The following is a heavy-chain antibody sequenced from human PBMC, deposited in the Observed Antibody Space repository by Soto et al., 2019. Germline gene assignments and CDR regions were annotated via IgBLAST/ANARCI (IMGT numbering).Heavy chain of an antibody. CDR1: GVTCISHA. V-gene: IGHV3-64*01. D-gene: IGHD1-1*01. Sequence: GGSMRLSCAAFGVTCISHAIHWVRQTPGKGLEYVSSISSNGGSTYYANSVKGRFTISRDNSKNTLYLQMGSLRAEDMAVYYCARARTGTNYDALDVWGKGTTVTVSS. CDR2: ISSNGGST. CDR3: ARARTGTNYDALDV. J-gene: IGHJ6*04.